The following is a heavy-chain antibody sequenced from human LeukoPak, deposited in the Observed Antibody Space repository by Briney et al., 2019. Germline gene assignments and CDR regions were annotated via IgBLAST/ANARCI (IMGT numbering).Heavy chain of an antibody. Sequence: PGGSLRLSCAASGFTFDDYAMHWVRQAPGKGLEWVSGISWNSGSIGYADSVKGRFTISRDNAKNSLYLQMNSLRAEDTALYYCAKDRGYCSSTSCSPSYYFDYWGQGTLVTVSS. V-gene: IGHV3-9*01. D-gene: IGHD2-2*01. CDR2: ISWNSGSI. CDR1: GFTFDDYA. J-gene: IGHJ4*02. CDR3: AKDRGYCSSTSCSPSYYFDY.